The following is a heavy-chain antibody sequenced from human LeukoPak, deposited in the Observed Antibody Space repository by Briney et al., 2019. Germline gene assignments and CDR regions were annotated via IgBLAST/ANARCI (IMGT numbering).Heavy chain of an antibody. D-gene: IGHD4-23*01. CDR2: ISSSGSTI. Sequence: KPGGSPRLSCAASGFTFSDYYMSWIRQAPGKGLEWVSYISSSGSTIYYADSVKGRFTISRDNAKNSLYLQMNSLRAEDTAVYYCASYGGNFRRNFLDYWGQGTLVTVSS. V-gene: IGHV3-11*01. J-gene: IGHJ4*02. CDR3: ASYGGNFRRNFLDY. CDR1: GFTFSDYY.